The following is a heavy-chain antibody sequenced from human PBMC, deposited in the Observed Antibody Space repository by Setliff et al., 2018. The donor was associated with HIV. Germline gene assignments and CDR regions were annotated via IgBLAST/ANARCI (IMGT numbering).Heavy chain of an antibody. V-gene: IGHV4-38-2*01. D-gene: IGHD3-10*01. Sequence: SETLSLTCALSGYSISNGYYWGWIRQPSGKGLEWIGSIYHSGSTFYNPSLRSRVTISVDTSLDQFSLRLTSVTAADTAVYYCAARNSGNPTRHFDYWGQGTLVTVSS. CDR1: GYSISNGYY. J-gene: IGHJ4*02. CDR2: IYHSGST. CDR3: AARNSGNPTRHFDY.